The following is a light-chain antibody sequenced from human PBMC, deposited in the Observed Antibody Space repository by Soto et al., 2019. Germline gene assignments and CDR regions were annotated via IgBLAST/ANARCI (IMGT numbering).Light chain of an antibody. CDR3: FPYTATNTRVL. V-gene: IGLV2-14*01. CDR1: SSDVGAYKY. CDR2: EVT. Sequence: QSALTQPASVSGSPGQSITISCTGTSSDVGAYKYVSWYQQQPDKAPKLIIYEVTNRPSGVSKLFSGSKSGNTASLTTAGVQADDDEDYYCFPYTATNTRVLFGAGTKLTVL. J-gene: IGLJ2*01.